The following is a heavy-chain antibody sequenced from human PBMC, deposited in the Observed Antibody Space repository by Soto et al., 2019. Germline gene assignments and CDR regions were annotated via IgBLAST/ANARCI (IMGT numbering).Heavy chain of an antibody. Sequence: SETLSLTCTVSGGSISSGGYYWSWIRQHPGKGLEWIGYIYYSGSTYYNPSLKSRVTISVDTSKNQFSLKLSSVTAADTAVYYCARAPTVTTTDYYYYMDVWGKGTTVTVSS. CDR2: IYYSGST. CDR1: GGSISSGGYY. J-gene: IGHJ6*03. D-gene: IGHD4-4*01. V-gene: IGHV4-31*03. CDR3: ARAPTVTTTDYYYYMDV.